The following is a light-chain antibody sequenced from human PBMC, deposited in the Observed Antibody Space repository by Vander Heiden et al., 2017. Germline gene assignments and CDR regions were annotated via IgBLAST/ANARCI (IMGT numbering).Light chain of an antibody. J-gene: IGLJ3*02. CDR1: GSNIGSYT. V-gene: IGLV1-44*01. CDR3: AAWDDSLNGHGV. Sequence: QSVLTQPPSASGTPGQRVTISCSGSGSNIGSYTVNWYQQLPGTAPKLLIYINNQRPSGVPDRFSGSKSGTSASLAISGLQSEDEADYYCAAWDDSLNGHGVFGGGTKLTLL. CDR2: INN.